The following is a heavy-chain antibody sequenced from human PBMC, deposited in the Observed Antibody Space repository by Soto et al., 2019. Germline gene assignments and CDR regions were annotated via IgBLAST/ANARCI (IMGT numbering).Heavy chain of an antibody. CDR1: GFTFYNYW. V-gene: IGHV3-7*01. D-gene: IGHD6-13*01. J-gene: IGHJ6*02. CDR2: VNQDESAK. CDR3: ARVRRRDWEMQQHVTYYFYGLDV. Sequence: EVQLVESGGGLVQPGGSLKLSCAASGFTFYNYWMSWVRQAPGKGLEWVASVNQDESAKYYADSVKGRVTISRDDAKNSLYLQMTSLGPEDTAVHYCARVRRRDWEMQQHVTYYFYGLDVWGQGTTVIVSS.